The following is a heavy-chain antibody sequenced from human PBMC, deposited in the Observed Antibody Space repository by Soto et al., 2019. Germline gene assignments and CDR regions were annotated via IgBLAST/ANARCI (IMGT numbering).Heavy chain of an antibody. Sequence: GGSLRLSCAASGFTFSSYWMSWVRQAPGKGLEWVANIKQDGSEKYYVDSVKGRFTISRDNAKNSLYLQMNSLRAEDTAVYYCARDRGVGARFLEWLSPSYFDYWGQGTLVTVSS. CDR2: IKQDGSEK. CDR3: ARDRGVGARFLEWLSPSYFDY. D-gene: IGHD3-3*01. V-gene: IGHV3-7*01. J-gene: IGHJ4*02. CDR1: GFTFSSYW.